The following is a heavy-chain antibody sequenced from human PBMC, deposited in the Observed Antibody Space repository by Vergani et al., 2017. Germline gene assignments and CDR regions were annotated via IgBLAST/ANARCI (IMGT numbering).Heavy chain of an antibody. CDR2: ISSSSSYI. D-gene: IGHD7-27*01. Sequence: LQLVESGGGVVQPGGSLRLSCAASGFTFSNYNMNWVRQAPGKGLEWVSFISSSSSYIYYADALKGRFTISRDNAKNSLYLQMNSLRAEDTAVYYCARVGRKFRASGEENGMDVWGQGTTVIVSS. CDR1: GFTFSNYN. J-gene: IGHJ6*02. V-gene: IGHV3-21*06. CDR3: ARVGRKFRASGEENGMDV.